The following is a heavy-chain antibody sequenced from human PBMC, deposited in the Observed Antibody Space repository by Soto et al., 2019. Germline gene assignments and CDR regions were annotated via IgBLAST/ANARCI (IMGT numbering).Heavy chain of an antibody. D-gene: IGHD6-13*01. J-gene: IGHJ4*02. CDR1: GFTFSSYD. V-gene: IGHV3-13*04. CDR3: ARAHCSSWCFDY. Sequence: EVQLVESGGGLVQPGGSLRLSCAASGFTFSSYDMHWVRQATGKGLEWVSAIGTAGDTYYPGSVKGRFTISRENAKNSLDLQRNSLRAGGTAVYFCARAHCSSWCFDYWGQGTLVTVSS. CDR2: IGTAGDT.